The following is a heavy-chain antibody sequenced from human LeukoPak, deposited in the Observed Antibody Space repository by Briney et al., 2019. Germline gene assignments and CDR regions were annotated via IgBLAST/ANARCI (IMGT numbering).Heavy chain of an antibody. CDR2: IYYSGTT. Sequence: PSETLSLTCTVSGGSISNYYWSWIRQPPGKGLEWIGCIYYSGTTNYNPSLKSRVTISVDTSKNQFSLKLSSVTAADTAVYYCARNMYYYDSSGYYGYWGQGTLVTVSS. CDR3: ARNMYYYDSSGYYGY. CDR1: GGSISNYY. D-gene: IGHD3-22*01. V-gene: IGHV4-59*08. J-gene: IGHJ4*02.